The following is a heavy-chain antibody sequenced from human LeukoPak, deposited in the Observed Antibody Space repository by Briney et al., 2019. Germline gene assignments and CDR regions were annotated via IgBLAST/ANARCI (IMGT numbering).Heavy chain of an antibody. Sequence: ASVKVSCKASGYTFTSYGISWVRQAPGQGLEWMGWISAYNGNTNYAQKLQGRVTMTTDTSTSTAYMELRSLRSDDTAVYYCAREMITFGGVIVILYDYWGHGTLVTVSS. J-gene: IGHJ4*01. V-gene: IGHV1-18*01. CDR2: ISAYNGNT. CDR1: GYTFTSYG. CDR3: AREMITFGGVIVILYDY. D-gene: IGHD3-16*02.